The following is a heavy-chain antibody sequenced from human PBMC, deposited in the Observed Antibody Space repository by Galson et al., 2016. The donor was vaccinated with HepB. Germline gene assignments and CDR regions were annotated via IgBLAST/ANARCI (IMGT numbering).Heavy chain of an antibody. Sequence: ETLSLTCAASGGSLSGYYWSWIRQSPGRGLEWIGEISHSGRSNYNPSVKSRVIMSFDTAMNKFFLKLSDVTDADTAVYYCARRRRYYDSSRYSYYGVDVCGEGTPVTVSS. J-gene: IGHJ6*04. D-gene: IGHD3-22*01. V-gene: IGHV4-34*01. CDR2: ISHSGRS. CDR3: ARRRRYYDSSRYSYYGVDV. CDR1: GGSLSGYY.